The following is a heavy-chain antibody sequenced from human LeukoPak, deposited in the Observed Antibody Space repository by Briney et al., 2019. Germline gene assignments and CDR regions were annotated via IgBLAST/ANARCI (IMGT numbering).Heavy chain of an antibody. CDR1: GGSISSSTYY. CDR2: IYYSGST. Sequence: PSETLSLTCTVSGGSISSSTYYWAWIRQPPGKGLEWIGSIYYSGSTYYNPSLNSRVTISVDTSKNQFSLKLSSVTAADTAIYYCARLGRSSWFFDYWGQGTLVTVSS. J-gene: IGHJ4*02. V-gene: IGHV4-39*01. D-gene: IGHD6-13*01. CDR3: ARLGRSSWFFDY.